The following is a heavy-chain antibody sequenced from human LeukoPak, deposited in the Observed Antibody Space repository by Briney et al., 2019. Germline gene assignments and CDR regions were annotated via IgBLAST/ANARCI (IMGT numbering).Heavy chain of an antibody. J-gene: IGHJ4*02. CDR3: ANRGVVIRAVIIVGFHKEAYYFYY. CDR1: GITLSNYG. D-gene: IGHD3-10*01. V-gene: IGHV3-23*01. CDR2: INDGGGSR. Sequence: GGSLRLSCAVSGITLSNYGMSWVRQAPGKGLEWVAGINDGGGSRNYADSVNGRFTISRDNPKNTLYLQMNSLRAEDTAVYFGANRGVVIRAVIIVGFHKEAYYFYYWGQGALVTVSS.